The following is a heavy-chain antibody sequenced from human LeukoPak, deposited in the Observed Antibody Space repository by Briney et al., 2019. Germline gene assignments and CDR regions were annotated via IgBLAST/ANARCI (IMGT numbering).Heavy chain of an antibody. Sequence: GASVKVSCKAFGYTFTSYGISWVRQAPGQGLEWMGWISAYNGNTNYAQKLQGRVTMTTDTSTTTAYMELRSLRSDDTAVYYCARSAPGLPYSSSWTLAYWGQGTLVTVSS. CDR3: ARSAPGLPYSSSWTLAY. V-gene: IGHV1-18*01. CDR1: GYTFTSYG. J-gene: IGHJ4*02. CDR2: ISAYNGNT. D-gene: IGHD6-13*01.